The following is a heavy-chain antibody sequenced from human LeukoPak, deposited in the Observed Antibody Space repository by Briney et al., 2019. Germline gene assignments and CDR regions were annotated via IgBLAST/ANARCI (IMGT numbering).Heavy chain of an antibody. J-gene: IGHJ4*02. V-gene: IGHV3-30*18. CDR3: AKGDQNYFDY. Sequence: SGGSLRLSCAASGFTFSSYGMHWVRQAPGKGLEWVAVISYGGSNVYYAASVKGRFTISRDNSKNTLYLQMNSLRAEDTAVYYCAKGDQNYFDYWGRGTLVTVSS. CDR1: GFTFSSYG. CDR2: ISYGGSNV. D-gene: IGHD2-2*01.